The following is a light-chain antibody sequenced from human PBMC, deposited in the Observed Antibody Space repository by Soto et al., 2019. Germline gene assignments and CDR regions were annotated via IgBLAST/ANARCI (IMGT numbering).Light chain of an antibody. CDR1: SSDIGNYDF. CDR3: SSYTTSTSFIL. V-gene: IGLV2-14*01. CDR2: EVS. Sequence: QSALTQPASVSGSPGQSITISCTGTSSDIGNYDFVSWYQQVPGTAPKAMIYEVSSRPSGVSNRFSGSKSGNKASLTISGLQAEDEAYYDCSSYTTSTSFILFGGGTKVTVL. J-gene: IGLJ2*01.